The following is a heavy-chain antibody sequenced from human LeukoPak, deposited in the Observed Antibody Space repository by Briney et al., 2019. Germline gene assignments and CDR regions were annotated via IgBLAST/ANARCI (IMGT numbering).Heavy chain of an antibody. CDR1: GFTFSSYA. CDR2: ISSNGGST. Sequence: PGGSLRLSCAASGFTFSSYAMHWVRQAPGKGLDYVSAISSNGGSTYYANSVKGRFTISRDNSKNTLYLQMGSLRAEDMAVYYCARDLDGYSSGGVDYWGQGTLVTVSS. J-gene: IGHJ4*02. D-gene: IGHD6-19*01. CDR3: ARDLDGYSSGGVDY. V-gene: IGHV3-64*01.